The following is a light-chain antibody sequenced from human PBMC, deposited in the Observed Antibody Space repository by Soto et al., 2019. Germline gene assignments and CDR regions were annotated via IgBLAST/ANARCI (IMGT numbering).Light chain of an antibody. Sequence: DIQMTQSPSTLSASVGARVPITCRASQSISNLLAWYQQKPGQAPQLLIYDASNLESGVPSRFSGSGSGTEFTLTISGLQPDDFATYYCQQYGSSPLTFGQGTRLEIK. CDR2: DAS. V-gene: IGKV1-5*01. CDR3: QQYGSSPLT. J-gene: IGKJ5*01. CDR1: QSISNL.